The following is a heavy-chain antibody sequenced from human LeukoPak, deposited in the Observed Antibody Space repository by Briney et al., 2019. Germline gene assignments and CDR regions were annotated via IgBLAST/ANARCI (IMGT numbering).Heavy chain of an antibody. CDR3: ARYGSGSYHRGMDV. Sequence: SETLSLTCTVSGGSISSYYWSWIRQPPGKGLEWIGYIHYSGSTHYNPSLKSRVTISVDTSKNQVSLKLRSVTAADTAVYYCARYGSGSYHRGMDVWGKGTTVTISS. D-gene: IGHD3-10*01. V-gene: IGHV4-59*12. CDR2: IHYSGST. CDR1: GGSISSYY. J-gene: IGHJ6*03.